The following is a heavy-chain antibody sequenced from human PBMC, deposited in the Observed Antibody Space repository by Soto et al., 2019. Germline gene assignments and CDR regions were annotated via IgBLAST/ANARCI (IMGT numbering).Heavy chain of an antibody. CDR2: ISSSSSYI. J-gene: IGHJ4*02. D-gene: IGHD6-13*01. Sequence: GGSLRLSCAASGFTFSSHSMNWVRQAPGKGLEWVSSISSSSSYIYYADSVKGRFTISRDNARNSLYLQMNSLRAEDTAVYYCAREGIAAAGVIDYWGQGTLVTVSS. V-gene: IGHV3-21*01. CDR3: AREGIAAAGVIDY. CDR1: GFTFSSHS.